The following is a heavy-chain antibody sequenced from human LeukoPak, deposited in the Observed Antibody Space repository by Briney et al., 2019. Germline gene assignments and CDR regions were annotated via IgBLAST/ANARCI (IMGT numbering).Heavy chain of an antibody. CDR1: GGSISTYY. CDR3: ARRTVTNGWFRIDY. Sequence: SETLSLTCTVSGGSISTYYWSWIRQPPGKGLEWIGYIYYNGATDYNPSLKSRVTISVDTSKNEFSLKLSSVTAADTALYYCARRTVTNGWFRIDYWGQGSLVIVSS. V-gene: IGHV4-59*08. J-gene: IGHJ4*02. CDR2: IYYNGAT. D-gene: IGHD6-19*01.